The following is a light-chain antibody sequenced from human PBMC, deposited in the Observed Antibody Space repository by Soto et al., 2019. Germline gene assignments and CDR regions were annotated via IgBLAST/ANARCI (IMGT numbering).Light chain of an antibody. CDR3: QQYKSWPPIT. CDR2: GAS. J-gene: IGKJ5*01. Sequence: EILMTHSPASLSVSPGETATLYFRSSHSLNTDLAWYQQKPGQAPRLLLCGASTRATGVPPRFSGGGSGTEFTLTISSLQSEDSAIYYCQQYKSWPPITFGQGTRLEIK. CDR1: HSLNTD. V-gene: IGKV3-15*01.